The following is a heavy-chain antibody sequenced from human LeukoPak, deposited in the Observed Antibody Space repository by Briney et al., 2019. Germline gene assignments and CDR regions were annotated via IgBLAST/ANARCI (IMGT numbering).Heavy chain of an antibody. V-gene: IGHV3-11*05. CDR1: GFTFSDYY. D-gene: IGHD6-19*01. Sequence: GGSLRLSCAASGFTFSDYYMSRIRQAPGKGLEWVSYISSSSSYTYYADSVKGRFTISRDNSKNTLYLQMNSLRAEDTAVYYCARGSRPNLWLATDYWGQGTLVTVSS. CDR3: ARGSRPNLWLATDY. CDR2: ISSSSSYT. J-gene: IGHJ4*02.